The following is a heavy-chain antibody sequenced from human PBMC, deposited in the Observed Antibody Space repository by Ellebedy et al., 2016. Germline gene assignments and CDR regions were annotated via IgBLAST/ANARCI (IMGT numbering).Heavy chain of an antibody. V-gene: IGHV5-51*01. J-gene: IGHJ4*02. CDR3: ARIRGGNSQSNYFDY. D-gene: IGHD4-23*01. CDR2: IYPGDSDT. CDR1: GYSFTSYW. Sequence: GESLKISXKGSGYSFTSYWIGWVRQMPGKGLEWMGIIYPGDSDTRYSPSFQGQVTISADKSISTAYLQWSSLKASDTAMYYCARIRGGNSQSNYFDYWGQGTLVTVSS.